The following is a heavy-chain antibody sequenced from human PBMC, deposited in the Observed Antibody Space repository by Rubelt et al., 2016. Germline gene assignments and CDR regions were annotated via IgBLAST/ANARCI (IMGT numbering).Heavy chain of an antibody. Sequence: QVQLVQSGSELKKPGASVKVSCKASGYTFNTYAMNWVRQAPGQGLEWMGWLNTNSGDPTYAQGFTGRFGFSLDTSVSTAYLQISGLKAEDTAMYYCARGMPSHTAPHYWGQGALVTVSS. D-gene: IGHD2-2*01. CDR1: GYTFNTYA. V-gene: IGHV7-4-1*02. CDR3: ARGMPSHTAPHY. CDR2: LNTNSGDP. J-gene: IGHJ4*02.